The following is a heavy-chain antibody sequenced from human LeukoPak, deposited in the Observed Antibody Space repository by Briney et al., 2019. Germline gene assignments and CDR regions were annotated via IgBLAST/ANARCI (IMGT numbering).Heavy chain of an antibody. V-gene: IGHV3-30*04. Sequence: PGGSLRLSCAASGFTFSSYAMHWVRQAPGKGLEWVAVISYDGSNKYYADSVKGRFTISRDNSKNTLYLQMNSLRAEGTAVYYCARDRYCSGGSCYRDYYYYGMDVWGQGTTVTVSS. CDR1: GFTFSSYA. J-gene: IGHJ6*02. D-gene: IGHD2-15*01. CDR2: ISYDGSNK. CDR3: ARDRYCSGGSCYRDYYYYGMDV.